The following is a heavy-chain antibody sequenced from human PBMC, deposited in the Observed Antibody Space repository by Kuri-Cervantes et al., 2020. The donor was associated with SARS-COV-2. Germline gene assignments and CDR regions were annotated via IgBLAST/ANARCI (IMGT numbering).Heavy chain of an antibody. Sequence: GGSLRLSCAASGFTFSSYGMHWVRQAPGKGLEWVAVISYDGSNKYYADSVKGRFTISRDNSKNTLYLQMNSLRAEDTAVYYCARFGAAAAVSYYGMDVWGQGTTVTVSS. CDR3: ARFGAAAAVSYYGMDV. J-gene: IGHJ6*02. V-gene: IGHV3-30*03. CDR2: ISYDGSNK. D-gene: IGHD6-13*01. CDR1: GFTFSSYG.